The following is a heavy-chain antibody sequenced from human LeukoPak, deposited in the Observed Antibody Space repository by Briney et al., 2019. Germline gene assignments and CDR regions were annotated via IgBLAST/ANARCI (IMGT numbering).Heavy chain of an antibody. Sequence: GSLRLSCAASGFTFSSYAMSWVRQAPGKGLEWVSAISGTGLNTYYADSVKGRLTISRDNSKNTLYLQMNSLRAEDTAVYYCAKRVSGWYWVDYWGRGTLVTVSS. CDR2: ISGTGLNT. J-gene: IGHJ4*02. V-gene: IGHV3-23*01. CDR1: GFTFSSYA. D-gene: IGHD6-19*01. CDR3: AKRVSGWYWVDY.